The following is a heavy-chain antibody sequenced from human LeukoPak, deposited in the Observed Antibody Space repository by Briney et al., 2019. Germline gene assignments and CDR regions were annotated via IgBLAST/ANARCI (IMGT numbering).Heavy chain of an antibody. J-gene: IGHJ4*02. CDR1: GGSLSSGGYS. CDR3: ASRYSSSWYYFDY. Sequence: PSQTLSLTCVVSGGSLSSGGYSWRWIRQPPGKGLEWNGFIYHSGSTYYNPSLNSRVTISADTSKNQFSLKLTSVTAADTAVYYCASRYSSSWYYFDYWGQGSLVTVSS. CDR2: IYHSGST. D-gene: IGHD6-13*01. V-gene: IGHV4-30-2*01.